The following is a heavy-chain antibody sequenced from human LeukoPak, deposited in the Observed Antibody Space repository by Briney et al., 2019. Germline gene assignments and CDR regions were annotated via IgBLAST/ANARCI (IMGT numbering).Heavy chain of an antibody. V-gene: IGHV4-30-4*01. Sequence: SETLSLTCTVSGGSISSGDYYWSWIRQPPGKGLEWIGYIYYSGSTYYNPSLKSRVTISVDMSKNQFSLKLSSVTAADTAVYYCARAYDSSGYYLLGYWGQGTLVTVSS. D-gene: IGHD3-22*01. CDR1: GGSISSGDYY. CDR2: IYYSGST. CDR3: ARAYDSSGYYLLGY. J-gene: IGHJ4*02.